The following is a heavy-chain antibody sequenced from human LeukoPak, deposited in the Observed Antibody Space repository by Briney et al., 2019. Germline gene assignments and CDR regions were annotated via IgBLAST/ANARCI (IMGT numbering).Heavy chain of an antibody. CDR2: IYTSGST. D-gene: IGHD4-17*01. Sequence: SETLSLTCTVSGGSISSGSYYWSWIRQPAGKGLEWIGRIYTSGSTNYNPSLKSRVTISVDTSKNQFSLKLSSVTAADTAVYYCARGRTYLYGDYAGFDPWGQGTLVTVSS. CDR1: GGSISSGSYY. CDR3: ARGRTYLYGDYAGFDP. J-gene: IGHJ5*02. V-gene: IGHV4-61*02.